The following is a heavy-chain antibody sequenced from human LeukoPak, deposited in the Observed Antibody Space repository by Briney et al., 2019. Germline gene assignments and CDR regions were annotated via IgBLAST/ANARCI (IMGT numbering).Heavy chain of an antibody. CDR2: INANSGGT. Sequence: KASXYTFTGYYMHWVRQAPGQGGEWMGRINANSGGTNYAQKFQGRGNITRETANSTDYMEERRLRAGDTAVYYCATYDILTGYSPGFDYWGQGTLVTVSS. CDR3: ATYDILTGYSPGFDY. V-gene: IGHV1-2*06. J-gene: IGHJ4*02. D-gene: IGHD3-9*01. CDR1: XYTFTGYY.